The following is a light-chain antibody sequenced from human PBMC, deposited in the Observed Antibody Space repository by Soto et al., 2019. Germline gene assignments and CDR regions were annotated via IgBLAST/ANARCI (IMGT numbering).Light chain of an antibody. CDR1: QSVSSN. Sequence: EVVMTQSPATLSVSPGERATLSCRASQSVSSNLAWYQQKVGQAPRLLMYGVSSRATGIPDRFSGSGSGTDFTLTISRLEPEDFALYYCQHYVERSPITFGQGTRLEIK. CDR2: GVS. CDR3: QHYVERSPIT. V-gene: IGKV3-20*01. J-gene: IGKJ5*01.